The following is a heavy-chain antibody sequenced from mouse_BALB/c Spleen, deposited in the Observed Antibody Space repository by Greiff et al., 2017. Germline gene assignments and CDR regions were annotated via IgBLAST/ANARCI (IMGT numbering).Heavy chain of an antibody. CDR1: GYSITSDYA. CDR3: ARLRSPAWFAY. J-gene: IGHJ3*01. Sequence: EVMLVESGPGLVKPSQSLSLTCTVTGYSITSDYAWNWIRQFPGNKLEWMGYISYSGSTSYNPSLKSRISITRDTSKNQFFLQLNSVTTEDTATYYCARLRSPAWFAYWGQGTLVTVSA. V-gene: IGHV3-2*02. CDR2: ISYSGST. D-gene: IGHD1-1*01.